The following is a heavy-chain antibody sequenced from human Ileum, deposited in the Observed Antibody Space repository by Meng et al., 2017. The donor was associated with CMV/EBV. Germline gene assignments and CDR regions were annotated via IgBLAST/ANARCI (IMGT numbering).Heavy chain of an antibody. V-gene: IGHV3-48*03. D-gene: IGHD3-10*01. CDR2: ISSSGSIT. CDR3: ARDGRIAKVRGVLDY. J-gene: IGHJ4*02. CDR1: ESGLSTYG. Sequence: GESLKISCAATESGLSTYGMNWVRQAPGKGLEWISYISSSGSITYYADSVRGRFTISRDNAENSLNLQMNGLRAEDTAVYYCARDGRIAKVRGVLDYWGQGVLVTVSS.